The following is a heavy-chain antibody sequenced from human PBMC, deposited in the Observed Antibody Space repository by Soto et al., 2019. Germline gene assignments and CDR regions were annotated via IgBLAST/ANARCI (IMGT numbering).Heavy chain of an antibody. D-gene: IGHD5-18*01. V-gene: IGHV1-58*01. CDR3: AAKEERGYSYGHPFDP. Sequence: ASEKVSCKASGFTFTSSAVLWVRQARGQRLEWIGWIVVGSGDTNYAQKFQESVTITRDMSTSTAYMELSSLRSEDTAVYYCAAKEERGYSYGHPFDPWGQGTLVTVYS. CDR1: GFTFTSSA. CDR2: IVVGSGDT. J-gene: IGHJ5*02.